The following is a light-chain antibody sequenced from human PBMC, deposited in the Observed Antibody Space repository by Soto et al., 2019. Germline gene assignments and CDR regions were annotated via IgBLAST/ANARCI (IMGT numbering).Light chain of an antibody. CDR2: GAS. V-gene: IGKV3-20*01. Sequence: IGLSQSPGALSLYKGERATLSCRASQSVSSSYLAWYQQKPGQAPRLLIYGASSRATGIPDRFSGSGSGTDFTLTISRLEPEDFAVYYCQDYSDWPTWTFGQGTKVDIK. CDR3: QDYSDWPTWT. CDR1: QSVSSSY. J-gene: IGKJ1*01.